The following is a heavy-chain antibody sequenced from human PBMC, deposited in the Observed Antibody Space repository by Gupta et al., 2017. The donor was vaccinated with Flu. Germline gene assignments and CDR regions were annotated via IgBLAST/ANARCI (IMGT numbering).Heavy chain of an antibody. V-gene: IGHV4-34*01. Sequence: QVQLQQWGAGLLKPSETLSLTCAVYGGSFSGYYWSWIRQPPGKGLAWIGEINHSGSTNYNPSLKSRVTISVDTSKNQFSLKLSSVTAADTAVYYCARAPDIVVVPAAITTGYYYYGMDVWGQGTTVTVSS. CDR1: GGSFSGYY. J-gene: IGHJ6*02. CDR2: INHSGST. D-gene: IGHD2-2*01. CDR3: ARAPDIVVVPAAITTGYYYYGMDV.